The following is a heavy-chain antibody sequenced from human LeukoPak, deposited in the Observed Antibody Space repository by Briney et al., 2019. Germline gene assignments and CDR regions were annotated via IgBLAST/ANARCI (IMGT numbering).Heavy chain of an antibody. Sequence: PSETLSLTCTVSGASISSYYWSWIRQPPGKGLKWIGYIYYSGRTNYNPSLKSRVTISVDTSKNQFSLKLSSVTAADTAVYYCARGGWSMPYWGQGTLVTVSS. CDR3: ARGGWSMPY. J-gene: IGHJ4*02. CDR2: IYYSGRT. D-gene: IGHD2-8*01. V-gene: IGHV4-59*01. CDR1: GASISSYY.